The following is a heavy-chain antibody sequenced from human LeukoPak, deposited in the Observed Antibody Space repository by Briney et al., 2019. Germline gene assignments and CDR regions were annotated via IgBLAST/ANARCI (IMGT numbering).Heavy chain of an antibody. Sequence: SVKVSCKASGGTFSSYAISWVRQAPGQGLGWMGGIIPIFGTANYAQKFQGGVTITADESTSTAYMELSSLRSEDTAVYYCARVAGGYCSSTSCSGYFQHWGQGTLVTVSS. CDR1: GGTFSSYA. CDR2: IIPIFGTA. D-gene: IGHD2-2*01. V-gene: IGHV1-69*13. CDR3: ARVAGGYCSSTSCSGYFQH. J-gene: IGHJ1*01.